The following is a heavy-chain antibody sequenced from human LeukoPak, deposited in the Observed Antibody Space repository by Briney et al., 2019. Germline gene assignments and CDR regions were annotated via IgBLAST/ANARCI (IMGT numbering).Heavy chain of an antibody. CDR2: ISSSSSTI. CDR1: GFTFSSYS. J-gene: IGHJ5*02. V-gene: IGHV3-48*01. Sequence: GSLRLSCAASGFTFSSYSMNWVRQAPGKGLEWVSYISSSSSTIYYADSVKGRFTISRDNAKNSLYLQMNSLRAEDTAVYYCARDLATISKLDNWFDPWGQGTLVTVSS. D-gene: IGHD5-12*01. CDR3: ARDLATISKLDNWFDP.